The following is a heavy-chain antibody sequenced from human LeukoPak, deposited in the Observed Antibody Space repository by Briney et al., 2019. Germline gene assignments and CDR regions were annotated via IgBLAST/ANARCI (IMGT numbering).Heavy chain of an antibody. CDR1: GGSINNYY. CDR3: ARNSGWYGTYFDY. V-gene: IGHV4-59*01. D-gene: IGHD6-19*01. CDR2: IYYSGSA. Sequence: SETLSLTCTVSGGSINNYYWSWIRQPPGKGLEWIGYIYYSGSANYNPSLKSRVTISVDTSKNQFSLKLSSVTAADTAVYYCARNSGWYGTYFDYWGQGTLVTVSS. J-gene: IGHJ4*02.